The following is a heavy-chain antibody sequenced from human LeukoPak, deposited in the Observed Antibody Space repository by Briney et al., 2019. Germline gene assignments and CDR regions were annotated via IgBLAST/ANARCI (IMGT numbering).Heavy chain of an antibody. V-gene: IGHV4-4*02. CDR2: IVHSGST. J-gene: IGHJ4*02. Sequence: PSETLSLTCAVPGGFISSGYWWSWVRQPPGKGLEWIGEIVHSGSTTYNPSLKSRVTISVDKSKNQFSLKLSSVTAADTAVYYCTRNGDYALDYWGQGTLVTVSS. CDR1: GGFISSGYW. D-gene: IGHD4-17*01. CDR3: TRNGDYALDY.